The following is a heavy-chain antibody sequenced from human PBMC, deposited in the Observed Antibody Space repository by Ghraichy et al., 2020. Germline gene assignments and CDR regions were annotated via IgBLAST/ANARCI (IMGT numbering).Heavy chain of an antibody. D-gene: IGHD3/OR15-3a*01. Sequence: GESLNISCKGSGYSFTNYWIAWVHQMPGKGLEWMGIIYPGDSDTRYSPSFQGQVTISADKSISTAYLQWSSLKASDTAMFYCARRDSYDFGYYFDYWGQGTLVTVSS. J-gene: IGHJ4*02. CDR1: GYSFTNYW. V-gene: IGHV5-51*07. CDR3: ARRDSYDFGYYFDY. CDR2: IYPGDSDT.